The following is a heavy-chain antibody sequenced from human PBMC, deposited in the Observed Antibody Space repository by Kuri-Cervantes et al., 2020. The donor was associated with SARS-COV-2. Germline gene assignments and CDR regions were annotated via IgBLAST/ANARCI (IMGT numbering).Heavy chain of an antibody. CDR3: ARDLYMRRLDAFDI. CDR2: ISYDGSNK. D-gene: IGHD1-1*01. J-gene: IGHJ3*02. CDR1: GFTFSSYA. Sequence: GESLKISCAASGFTFSSYAMSWVRRAPGKGLEWVAVISYDGSNKYYADSVKGRFTISRDNSKNTLYLQMNSLRAEDTAVYYCARDLYMRRLDAFDIWGQGTMVTVSS. V-gene: IGHV3-30*04.